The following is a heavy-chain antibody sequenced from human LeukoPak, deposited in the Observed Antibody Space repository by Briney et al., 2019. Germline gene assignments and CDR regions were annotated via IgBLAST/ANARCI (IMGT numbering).Heavy chain of an antibody. CDR1: DYTFTIYD. Sequence: ASVRVSSKPSDYTFTIYDINWVRQAPGQGLEWRGWMNPNSGNTGYAQKFQGRVTMTRNTSISTAYMELSSLRSEDTAVYYCARGVDSSSWYFDYWGQGTLVTVSS. J-gene: IGHJ4*02. V-gene: IGHV1-8*01. D-gene: IGHD6-13*01. CDR3: ARGVDSSSWYFDY. CDR2: MNPNSGNT.